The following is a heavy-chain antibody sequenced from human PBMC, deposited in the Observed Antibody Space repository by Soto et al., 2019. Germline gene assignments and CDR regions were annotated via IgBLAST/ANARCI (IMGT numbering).Heavy chain of an antibody. J-gene: IGHJ4*02. D-gene: IGHD6-13*01. CDR1: GFTFDIYA. CDR2: VVYDGSDQ. CDR3: ARDNWERGSWGSASH. V-gene: IGHV3-30-3*01. Sequence: QVQLVESGGGVVQPGTSLRLSCAASGFTFDIYAIHWVRQAPGKGLEWVAVVVYDGSDQFYADSVKGRFSISRDNSKNMLYLQMNSLRAEDTAVYYCARDNWERGSWGSASHWGQGTLVTVSS.